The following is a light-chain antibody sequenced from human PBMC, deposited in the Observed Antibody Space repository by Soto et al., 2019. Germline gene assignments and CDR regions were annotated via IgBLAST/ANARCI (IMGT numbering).Light chain of an antibody. V-gene: IGKV1-27*01. CDR1: QGISNY. J-gene: IGKJ1*01. CDR3: QKYNSAPWT. Sequence: DIQMTQSPSSLSASVGDRVTITCRASQGISNYLAWYQQKPGKAPKLLIYAAFTLQSGVPSRFSGSGSGTAFTLTISSLQPEEVATDFCQKYNSAPWTFGQGTKVEIK. CDR2: AAF.